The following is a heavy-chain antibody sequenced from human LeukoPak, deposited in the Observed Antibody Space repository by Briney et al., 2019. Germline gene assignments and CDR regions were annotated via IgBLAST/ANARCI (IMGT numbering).Heavy chain of an antibody. CDR1: RYTFTGYY. CDR2: INPNSGGT. Sequence: ASVKVSCKASRYTFTGYYMHWVRQAPGQGLEWMGWINPNSGGTNYAQKFQGRVTMTRDTSISTAYMELSRLRSDDTAVYYCAGGYRYYYDSSGWGAFDIWGQGTMVTVSS. J-gene: IGHJ3*02. V-gene: IGHV1-2*02. CDR3: AGGYRYYYDSSGWGAFDI. D-gene: IGHD3-22*01.